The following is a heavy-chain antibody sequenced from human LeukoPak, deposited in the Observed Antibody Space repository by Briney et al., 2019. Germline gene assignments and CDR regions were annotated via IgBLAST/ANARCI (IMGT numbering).Heavy chain of an antibody. CDR2: ISSSSSYI. Sequence: PGGSLRLFCAASGFTFSSYSMNWVRQAPGKGLEWVSSISSSSSYIYYADSVKGRFTISRDNAKNSLYLQMNSLRAEDTAVYYCARSGSSDAFDIWGQGTMVTVSS. V-gene: IGHV3-21*01. D-gene: IGHD1-26*01. J-gene: IGHJ3*02. CDR1: GFTFSSYS. CDR3: ARSGSSDAFDI.